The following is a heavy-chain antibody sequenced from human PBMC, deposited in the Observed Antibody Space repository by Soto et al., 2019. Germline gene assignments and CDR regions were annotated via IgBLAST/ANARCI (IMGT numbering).Heavy chain of an antibody. D-gene: IGHD3-22*01. Sequence: SVKVSCKASGGTFSSYAISWVRRAPGQGLEWMGGIIPIFGTANYAQKFQGRVTITADESTSTAYMELSSLRSEDTAVYYCARGAHYDSSGYYGNFDYWGQRTLVTVSS. CDR2: IIPIFGTA. CDR3: ARGAHYDSSGYYGNFDY. V-gene: IGHV1-69*13. J-gene: IGHJ4*02. CDR1: GGTFSSYA.